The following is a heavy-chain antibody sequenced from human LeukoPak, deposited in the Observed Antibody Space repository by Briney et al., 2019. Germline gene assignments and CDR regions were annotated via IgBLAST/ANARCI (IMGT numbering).Heavy chain of an antibody. V-gene: IGHV3-23*01. CDR3: GKEAALLWFGEGGNGMDV. D-gene: IGHD3-10*01. CDR1: GFTFSSYA. J-gene: IGHJ6*02. CDR2: ISGSGGST. Sequence: PGGSLRLSCAASGFTFSSYAMSWVRQAPGKGLEWVSAISGSGGSTYYADSVKGRFTISRDNSKNTLYLQMNSLRAEDTAVYYCGKEAALLWFGEGGNGMDVWGQGTTVTVSS.